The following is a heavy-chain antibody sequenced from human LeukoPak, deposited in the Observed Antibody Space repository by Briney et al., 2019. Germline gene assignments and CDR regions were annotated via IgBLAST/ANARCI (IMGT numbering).Heavy chain of an antibody. CDR3: AKLGDPLWYFDY. CDR1: GGSFSGYY. D-gene: IGHD2-21*01. J-gene: IGHJ4*02. Sequence: PSETLSLTCAVYGGSFSGYYRSWVRQAPGKGLEWVSAISGSGGSTYYADSVKGRFTISRDNSKNTLYLQMNSLRAEDTAVYYCAKLGDPLWYFDYWGQGTLVTVSS. V-gene: IGHV3-23*01. CDR2: ISGSGGST.